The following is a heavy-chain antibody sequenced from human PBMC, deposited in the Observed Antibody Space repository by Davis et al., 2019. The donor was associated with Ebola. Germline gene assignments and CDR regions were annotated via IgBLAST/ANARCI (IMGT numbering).Heavy chain of an antibody. J-gene: IGHJ2*01. D-gene: IGHD2-15*01. CDR3: ARPAYCSGRSCYSGTGYFDL. Sequence: SETLSLTCTVSGGSVSNYYWSWIRQPPGKGLEWIGSFYYSGSTYYNPSLKSRVTISVDTSKNQFSLKLSSVTAADTAVYYCARPAYCSGRSCYSGTGYFDLWGRGTLVTVSS. CDR2: FYYSGST. V-gene: IGHV4-39*01. CDR1: GGSVSNYY.